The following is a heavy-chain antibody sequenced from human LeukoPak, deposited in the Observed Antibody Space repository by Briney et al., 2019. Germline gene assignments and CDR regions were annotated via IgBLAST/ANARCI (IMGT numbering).Heavy chain of an antibody. J-gene: IGHJ4*02. D-gene: IGHD1-26*01. Sequence: SETLSLTCTVSGYSISSGYYWGWIRQPPGKGLEWIGSFYDSGNTYYNPSLKSRVTISVDTSKNQFSLKVRSVTAADTAVYYCARGVGALKNGWGQGTLVTVSS. CDR2: FYDSGNT. V-gene: IGHV4-38-2*02. CDR3: ARGVGALKNG. CDR1: GYSISSGYY.